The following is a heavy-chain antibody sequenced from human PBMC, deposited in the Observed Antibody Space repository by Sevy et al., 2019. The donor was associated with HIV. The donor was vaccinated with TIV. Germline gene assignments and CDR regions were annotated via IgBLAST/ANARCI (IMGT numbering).Heavy chain of an antibody. Sequence: GESLKISCTASGFTFRNAWMTWVRQVPGKGLEWVGRIRNDPDGGTTDYAAPVRGRFTISRDDSKNTLYLQMNSLETGEQAVYYCSTDIVVQSGYSYDFSTFNPDLPHNSGADVWGQGTTVTVSS. CDR2: IRNDPDGGTT. CDR1: GFTFRNAW. D-gene: IGHD5-12*01. V-gene: IGHV3-15*01. J-gene: IGHJ6*02. CDR3: STDIVVQSGYSYDFSTFNPDLPHNSGADV.